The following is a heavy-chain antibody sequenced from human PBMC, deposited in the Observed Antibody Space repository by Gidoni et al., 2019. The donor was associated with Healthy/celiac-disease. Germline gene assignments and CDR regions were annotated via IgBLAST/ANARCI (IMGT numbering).Heavy chain of an antibody. CDR3: AKDLGGGGSYYYFDY. V-gene: IGHV3-23*04. Sequence: EVQLVESGGGLVQPWRSLRLSCAASGFTFSSYAMSWVRQAPGKGLEWVSAISGSGGSTYYADAVKGRFTISRDNSKNTLYLQMNSLRAEDTAVYYCAKDLGGGGSYYYFDYWGQGTLVTVSS. CDR1: GFTFSSYA. J-gene: IGHJ4*02. CDR2: ISGSGGST. D-gene: IGHD1-26*01.